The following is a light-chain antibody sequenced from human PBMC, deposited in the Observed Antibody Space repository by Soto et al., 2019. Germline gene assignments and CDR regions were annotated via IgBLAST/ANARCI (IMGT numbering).Light chain of an antibody. Sequence: DMQMTQSPSSLSASVGVSVTITCRASHHINNYLNWYQHKPGKAPKLLIYAASTLQSGVPSRFSGGGGGTDFTRRVCCMETEDSATYPSHETYSFPDGFAEGTKVDIK. CDR2: AAS. J-gene: IGKJ2*03. V-gene: IGKV1-39*01. CDR3: HETYSFPDG. CDR1: HHINNY.